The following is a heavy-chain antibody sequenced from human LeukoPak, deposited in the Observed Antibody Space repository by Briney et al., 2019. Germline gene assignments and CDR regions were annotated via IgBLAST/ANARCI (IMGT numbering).Heavy chain of an antibody. CDR3: RVAGTRNFDY. Sequence: SETLSLTCTVSGGSISSYYWSWIRQPPGKGLEWIGYIYYSGSTNYNPSLKSRVTISVETSKNQFSLKLSSVTAADTAVYYCRVAGTRNFDYWGQGTLVTVSS. J-gene: IGHJ4*02. CDR1: GGSISSYY. D-gene: IGHD6-19*01. V-gene: IGHV4-59*01. CDR2: IYYSGST.